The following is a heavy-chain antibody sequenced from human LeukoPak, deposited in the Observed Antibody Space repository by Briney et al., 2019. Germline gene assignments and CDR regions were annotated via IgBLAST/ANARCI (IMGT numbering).Heavy chain of an antibody. CDR1: GFTFSSYS. J-gene: IGHJ4*02. V-gene: IGHV3-48*02. Sequence: GGSLRLSCAASGFTFSSYSMNWVRQAPGKGLEWVSYISSSSSTIYYADSVKGRFTISRDNAKNSLYLQMNSLRDEDTAVYYCASMGGSGSYYSHYYFDYWGQGTLVTVSS. CDR3: ASMGGSGSYYSHYYFDY. D-gene: IGHD3-10*01. CDR2: ISSSSSTI.